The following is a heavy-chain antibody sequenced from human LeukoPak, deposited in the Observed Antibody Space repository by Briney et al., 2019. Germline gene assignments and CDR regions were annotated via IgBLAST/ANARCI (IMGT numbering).Heavy chain of an antibody. CDR3: ARVPTTTVVTNGGGFDY. D-gene: IGHD4-23*01. J-gene: IGHJ4*02. V-gene: IGHV1-3*01. Sequence: ASVKVSCKASGYTFTSYGISWVRQAPGQGLEWMGWINAGNGNTKYSQKFQGRVTITRDTSASTAYMELSSLRSEDTAVYYCARVPTTTVVTNGGGFDYWGQGTLVTVSS. CDR1: GYTFTSYG. CDR2: INAGNGNT.